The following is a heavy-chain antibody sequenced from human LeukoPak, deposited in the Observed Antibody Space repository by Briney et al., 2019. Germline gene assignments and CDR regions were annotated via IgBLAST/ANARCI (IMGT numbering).Heavy chain of an antibody. CDR3: ARTFIAAAGISWFDP. CDR1: GGSISSYY. D-gene: IGHD6-13*01. V-gene: IGHV4-59*01. J-gene: IGHJ5*02. Sequence: SETLSPTCTVSGGSISSYYWSWIRQPPGKGLEWIGYIYYSGSTNYNPSLKSRVTISVDTSKNQFSLKLSSVTAADTAVYYCARTFIAAAGISWFDPWGQGTLVTVSS. CDR2: IYYSGST.